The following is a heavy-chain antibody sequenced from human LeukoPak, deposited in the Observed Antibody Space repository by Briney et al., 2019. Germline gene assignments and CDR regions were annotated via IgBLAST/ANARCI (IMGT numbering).Heavy chain of an antibody. Sequence: KPSETLSLTCTVSGVSISSSSYYWGWIRQPPGKGLEWIGTIYYSGSTYYNPSLKSRLTMSVDTSKNQFSLKLSSVTVADTAIYYCARQTYYYDSSGHPYWYFDLWGRGNLVTVSS. CDR3: ARQTYYYDSSGHPYWYFDL. D-gene: IGHD3-22*01. CDR1: GVSISSSSYY. J-gene: IGHJ2*01. CDR2: IYYSGST. V-gene: IGHV4-39*01.